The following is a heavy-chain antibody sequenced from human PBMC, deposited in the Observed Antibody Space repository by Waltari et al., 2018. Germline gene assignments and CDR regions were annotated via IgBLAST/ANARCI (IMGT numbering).Heavy chain of an antibody. CDR1: GGTFSSYA. V-gene: IGHV1-69*01. D-gene: IGHD1-26*01. CDR2: ISPNFGTA. J-gene: IGHJ4*02. CDR3: ASDRSGSGSYFPPFDY. Sequence: QVQLVQSGAEVKKPGSSVKVSCKASGGTFSSYAISWVRQAPGQGLEWMGGISPNFGTANYAQKFQGRVTSTADESTSTAYMELSSLRSEDTAVYYCASDRSGSGSYFPPFDYWGQGTLVTVSS.